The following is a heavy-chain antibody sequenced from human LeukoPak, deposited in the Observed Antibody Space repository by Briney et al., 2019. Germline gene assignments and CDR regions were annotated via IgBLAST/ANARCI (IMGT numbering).Heavy chain of an antibody. D-gene: IGHD3-22*01. J-gene: IGHJ4*02. CDR1: GYTFTSYD. V-gene: IGHV1-8*01. CDR2: MNPSSGNT. Sequence: ASVKVSCKASGYTFTSYDINWVRQATGQGLEWMGWMNPSSGNTGYAQKMQGRVTMTRNTSISTAYMELSSLRSEDTAVYYCARGPYDSSGYRFDCWGQGTLVTVSS. CDR3: ARGPYDSSGYRFDC.